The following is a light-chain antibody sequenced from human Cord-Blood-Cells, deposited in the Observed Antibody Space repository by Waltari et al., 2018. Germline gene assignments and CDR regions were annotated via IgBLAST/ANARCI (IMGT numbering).Light chain of an antibody. V-gene: IGKV1-39*01. CDR2: AAS. CDR1: QSISSY. CDR3: QQSYSTPRG. J-gene: IGKJ3*01. Sequence: DIQLTQSPSSLSASVGARVTITCRASQSISSYLNWYQQKPGKAPKLLIYAASSWQSGVPSRFSGSGSGTDFTLTISSLQPEDFATYYCQQSYSTPRGFGPGTKVDIK.